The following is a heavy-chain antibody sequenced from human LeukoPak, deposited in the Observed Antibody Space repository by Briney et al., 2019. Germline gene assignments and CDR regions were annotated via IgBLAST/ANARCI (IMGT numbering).Heavy chain of an antibody. CDR2: INHSGST. Sequence: PSETLSLTCAVYGGSFSGYYWSWIRQPPGKGLEWIGEINHSGSTNYNPSLKSRVTISVDTSKNQFSLKLSSVTAADTAVYYCARAGGYYDSSGVLDYWGQGTLVTVSS. J-gene: IGHJ4*02. CDR1: GGSFSGYY. D-gene: IGHD3-22*01. CDR3: ARAGGYYDSSGVLDY. V-gene: IGHV4-34*01.